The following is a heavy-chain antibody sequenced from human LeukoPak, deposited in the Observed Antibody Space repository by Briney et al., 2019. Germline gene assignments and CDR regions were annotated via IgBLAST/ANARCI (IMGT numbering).Heavy chain of an antibody. Sequence: GGSLRLSCAASGFTFSGYAMGWVRQAPGKGLEWVSVIYSGGSTYYADSVKGRFTISRDNSKNTLYLQMNSLRAEDTAVYYCARDYYDSSGYYGLNYWGQGTLVTVSS. CDR3: ARDYYDSSGYYGLNY. D-gene: IGHD3-22*01. CDR1: GFTFSGYA. J-gene: IGHJ4*02. V-gene: IGHV3-66*01. CDR2: IYSGGST.